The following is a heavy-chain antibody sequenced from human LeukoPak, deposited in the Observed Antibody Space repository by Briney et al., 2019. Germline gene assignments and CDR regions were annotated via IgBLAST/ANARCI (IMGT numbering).Heavy chain of an antibody. D-gene: IGHD5-12*01. CDR2: IYDSGST. Sequence: PSETLSLTCTVSGGSISSYYWSWIRHPPGKGLEWIGDIYDSGSTNYNPSLKSRVTISVDTSKNQFSLKLSSVTAADTAVYYCARGGSGYDSFYYYGMDVWGQGTTVTVSS. V-gene: IGHV4-59*01. J-gene: IGHJ6*02. CDR3: ARGGSGYDSFYYYGMDV. CDR1: GGSISSYY.